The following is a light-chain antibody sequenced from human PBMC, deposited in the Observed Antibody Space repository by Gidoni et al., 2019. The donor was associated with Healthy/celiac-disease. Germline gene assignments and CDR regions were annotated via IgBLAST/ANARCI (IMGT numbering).Light chain of an antibody. V-gene: IGKV3-11*01. J-gene: IGKJ1*01. CDR1: QSVSSY. Sequence: DIVLTQSPATLSLSPGERATLPCRASQSVSSYVAWYQQKPGQAPRLLIYDASNRATGIPARFSGSGSGTDFTLTISSLEPEDFAVYYCQQRSNWLSWTFGQGTKVEIK. CDR2: DAS. CDR3: QQRSNWLSWT.